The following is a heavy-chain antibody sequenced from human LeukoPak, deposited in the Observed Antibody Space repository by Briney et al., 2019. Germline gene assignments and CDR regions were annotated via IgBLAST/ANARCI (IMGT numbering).Heavy chain of an antibody. Sequence: PGRSLRLSCAASGFTFSSYAMHWVRQAPGKGLEWVAVISYDGSNKYYADSVKGRFTISRDNSKNTLYLQMNSLRAEDTAVYYCARDARVYLDYWGQGTLVTVSS. D-gene: IGHD6-13*01. CDR3: ARDARVYLDY. CDR1: GFTFSSYA. J-gene: IGHJ4*02. V-gene: IGHV3-30-3*01. CDR2: ISYDGSNK.